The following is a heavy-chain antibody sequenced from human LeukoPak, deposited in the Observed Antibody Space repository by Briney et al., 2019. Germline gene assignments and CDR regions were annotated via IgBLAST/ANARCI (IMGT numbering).Heavy chain of an antibody. CDR2: VSPSGGRT. V-gene: IGHV3-23*01. CDR1: GVTFSSDA. Sequence: PGGSLRLSCGASGVTFSSDAMSWGRQSPGGGLGWGAGVSPSGGRTLYADSVEGRFTISRDNSNDIVYLQLSSLRAEASALYYCAKVRGVYCSSPACYYYDSWGQGTPVTVSS. D-gene: IGHD2-2*01. CDR3: AKVRGVYCSSPACYYYDS. J-gene: IGHJ4*02.